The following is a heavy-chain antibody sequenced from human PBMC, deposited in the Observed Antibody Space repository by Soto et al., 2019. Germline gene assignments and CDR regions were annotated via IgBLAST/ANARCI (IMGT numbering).Heavy chain of an antibody. J-gene: IGHJ4*02. V-gene: IGHV3-23*01. CDR3: AKERSSGWSFDY. Sequence: PGGSLRLSCAASGFTFSTYAMNWVRQAPGKGLEWVSGISGIGDSTYYADSVKGRFTVSRDNSKNTLYLQMNSLRAEDTAVFYCAKERSSGWSFDYWGQGTLVTVSS. CDR1: GFTFSTYA. D-gene: IGHD6-19*01. CDR2: ISGIGDST.